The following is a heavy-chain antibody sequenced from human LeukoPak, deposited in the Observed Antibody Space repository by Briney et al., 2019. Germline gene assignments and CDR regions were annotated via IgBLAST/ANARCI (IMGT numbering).Heavy chain of an antibody. V-gene: IGHV3-74*01. CDR3: ARGPPTGGGAYVGDY. J-gene: IGHJ4*01. CDR1: ELNFENHW. CDR2: TDAGGSST. Sequence: GGSLRLSCAASELNFENHWMHWVRQVPGKGLECVSRTDAGGSSTSYADSVRGRFSISRDNGKSTLYLQMNSLRVEDTAVYYCARGPPTGGGAYVGDYWGHGTLATVSS. D-gene: IGHD2-8*02.